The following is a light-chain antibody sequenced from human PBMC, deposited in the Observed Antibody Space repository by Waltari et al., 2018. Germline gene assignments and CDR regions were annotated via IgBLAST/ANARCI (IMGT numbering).Light chain of an antibody. Sequence: EIVLTQSPGTLSLSPGESITLSCRASQSVSSKYLAWYQQKPGQAPRPLIYGASSRATGIPDRFSGSGSGTDFTLTISRLEPEDFAVYYCQQYGSSPPISFGQGTRLEIK. V-gene: IGKV3-20*01. J-gene: IGKJ5*01. CDR3: QQYGSSPPIS. CDR1: QSVSSKY. CDR2: GAS.